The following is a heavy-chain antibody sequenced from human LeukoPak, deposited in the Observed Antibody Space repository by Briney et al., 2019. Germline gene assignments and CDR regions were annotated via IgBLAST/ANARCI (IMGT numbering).Heavy chain of an antibody. Sequence: ASVKVSCKASGYTFTSYGISRVRQAPGQGLEWVGWISTYNGDTNYAQKLQGRVTMTTDTSTTTAYMELRSLRSDDTAFYYCARDPSNTSGWKTWFDTWGQGTLVTVSS. J-gene: IGHJ5*02. CDR3: ARDPSNTSGWKTWFDT. V-gene: IGHV1-18*01. CDR1: GYTFTSYG. CDR2: ISTYNGDT. D-gene: IGHD6-19*01.